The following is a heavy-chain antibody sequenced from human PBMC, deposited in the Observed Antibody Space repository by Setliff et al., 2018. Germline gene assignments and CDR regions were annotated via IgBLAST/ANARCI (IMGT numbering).Heavy chain of an antibody. CDR3: ARSTVTTGGDN. J-gene: IGHJ4*02. CDR1: GYTFTNYW. V-gene: IGHV5-51*01. CDR2: IYPRDSDT. Sequence: PGESLKISCKASGYTFTNYWIGWVRQMPGKGLEWMGIIYPRDSDTRYTPSFQGQVTISADKSINTACLQWNSLKASDTAIYYCARSTVTTGGDNWGQGTLVTVSS. D-gene: IGHD4-17*01.